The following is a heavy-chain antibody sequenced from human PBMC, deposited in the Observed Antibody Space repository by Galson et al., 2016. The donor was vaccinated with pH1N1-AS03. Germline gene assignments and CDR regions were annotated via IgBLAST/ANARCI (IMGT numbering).Heavy chain of an antibody. CDR2: IIPMIGTA. CDR3: AREVSYGSGRRDVFDF. Sequence: SVKVSCKASGGTFSSDGINWVRQAPGQGPEWMGGIIPMIGTANYAQKFQGRVTITADESTSTAYMEMSSLTSEDTAVYYCAREVSYGSGRRDVFDFWGQGTMVTVSS. V-gene: IGHV1-69*13. D-gene: IGHD3-10*01. J-gene: IGHJ3*01. CDR1: GGTFSSDG.